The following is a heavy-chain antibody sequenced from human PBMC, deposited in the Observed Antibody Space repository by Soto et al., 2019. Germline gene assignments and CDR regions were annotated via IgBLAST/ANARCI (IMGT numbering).Heavy chain of an antibody. CDR2: ISYDESDK. CDR1: RFTFRSYA. Sequence: PXVSPRISCVASRFTFRSYAMHWVRQDPGKGLEWVAVISYDESDKYYADSLKGRFTISRDNSKNTLYLQMNSLRGEDTAVYYCARDLSVAGPDYWGQGTLVT. V-gene: IGHV3-30*03. J-gene: IGHJ4*02. CDR3: ARDLSVAGPDY. D-gene: IGHD6-19*01.